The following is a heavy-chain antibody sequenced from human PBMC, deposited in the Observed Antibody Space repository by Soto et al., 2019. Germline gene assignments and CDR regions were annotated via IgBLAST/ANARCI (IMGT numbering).Heavy chain of an antibody. V-gene: IGHV3-48*02. CDR3: ARFFGSGFDY. J-gene: IGHJ4*02. CDR1: GFTFSTDT. Sequence: EVQLVESGGGLVQPGGSLRLSCVASGFTFSTDTMNWVRQAPGKGLEWVAHISTSGATRYYADSVKGRFTISRDNAKTSLYLQMDSLRNEDTAVYYCARFFGSGFDYWGQGTMVTVSS. CDR2: ISTSGATR. D-gene: IGHD6-19*01.